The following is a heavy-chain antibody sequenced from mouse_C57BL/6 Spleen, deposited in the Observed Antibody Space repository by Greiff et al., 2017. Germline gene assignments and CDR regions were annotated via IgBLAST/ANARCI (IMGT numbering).Heavy chain of an antibody. CDR2: ISSGSSTI. CDR3: ARGRITTVVAEDYYAMDY. V-gene: IGHV5-17*01. CDR1: GFTFSDYG. D-gene: IGHD1-1*01. Sequence: EVQVVESGGGLVKPGGSLKLSCAASGFTFSDYGMHWVRQAPEKGLEWVAYISSGSSTIYYADTVKGRFTISRDNAKNTLFLQMTSLRSEDTAMYYCARGRITTVVAEDYYAMDYWGQGTSVTVSS. J-gene: IGHJ4*01.